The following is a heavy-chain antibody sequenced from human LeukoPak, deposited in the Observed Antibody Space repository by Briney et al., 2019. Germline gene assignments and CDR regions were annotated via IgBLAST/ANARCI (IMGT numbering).Heavy chain of an antibody. D-gene: IGHD5-18*01. CDR3: ARDEYSYGFDY. Sequence: GASVKVSCKASGYTFTGYYMHWVRQAPGQGLEWVGWINPNSGGTNYAQKFQGRVTMTRDTSISTAYMELSRLRSDDTAVCYCARDEYSYGFDYWGQGTLVTVSS. CDR1: GYTFTGYY. J-gene: IGHJ4*02. CDR2: INPNSGGT. V-gene: IGHV1-2*02.